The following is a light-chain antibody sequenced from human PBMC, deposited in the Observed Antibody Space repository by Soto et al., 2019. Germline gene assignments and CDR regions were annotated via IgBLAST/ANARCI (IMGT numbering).Light chain of an antibody. J-gene: IGKJ1*01. CDR1: QSVSNNY. CDR2: GAS. CDR3: QQYGNSPQT. V-gene: IGKV3-20*01. Sequence: IVLTPSPGTLSLSPGESATLSCRASQSVSNNYLAWYQQKPGQAPRLLIYGASNRATGIPDRFSGSGSGTDFTLTISRLEPEDFAVYYCQQYGNSPQTFGQGTKVDIK.